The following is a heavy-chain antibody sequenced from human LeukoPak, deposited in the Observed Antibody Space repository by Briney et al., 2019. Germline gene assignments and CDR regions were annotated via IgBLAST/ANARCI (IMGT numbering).Heavy chain of an antibody. Sequence: GGSLRLSCAASGFTFSSYAMSWVRQAPGKGLEWVSAISGSGGSTYYADSVKGRFTISRDNSKNTLYLQMNGLRAEDTAVYYCAKDKQWLVRAYGYWGQGTLVTVSS. CDR2: ISGSGGST. J-gene: IGHJ4*02. CDR3: AKDKQWLVRAYGY. CDR1: GFTFSSYA. D-gene: IGHD6-19*01. V-gene: IGHV3-23*01.